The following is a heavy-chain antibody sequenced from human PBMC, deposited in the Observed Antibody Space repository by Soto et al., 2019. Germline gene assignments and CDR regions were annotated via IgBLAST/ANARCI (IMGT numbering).Heavy chain of an antibody. CDR2: MNPNSGNT. V-gene: IGHV1-8*01. Sequence: QVQLVQSGAEVKKPGASVKVSCKASGYTFTSYDINWVRQATGQGLEWMGWMNPNSGNTGYAQKFQDRGTITRNTSISTAYMELSSLSSEDTAVYYCASVPSGGSWSNWFDPWGQGTLVTVSS. J-gene: IGHJ5*02. CDR1: GYTFTSYD. D-gene: IGHD2-15*01. CDR3: ASVPSGGSWSNWFDP.